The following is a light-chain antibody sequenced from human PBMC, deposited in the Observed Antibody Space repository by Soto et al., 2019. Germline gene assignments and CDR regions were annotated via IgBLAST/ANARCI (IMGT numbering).Light chain of an antibody. CDR1: QSINMW. CDR3: QQYNTYSGYT. CDR2: KAS. V-gene: IGKV1-5*03. Sequence: DIQMTQSPSTLSASVGDRVTITCRASQSINMWLAWYQQKPGKAPKLLIYKASFLESGVPSRLSGSGSGTDFTLTIRSLQPDDSATYYCQQYNTYSGYTFGQGTKLEIK. J-gene: IGKJ2*01.